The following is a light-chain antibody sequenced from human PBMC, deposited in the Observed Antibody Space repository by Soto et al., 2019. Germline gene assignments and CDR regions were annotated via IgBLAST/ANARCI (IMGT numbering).Light chain of an antibody. CDR3: SSYTSSSTLYV. CDR1: SSDVGGYNY. Sequence: QSVLTQPASVSGSRGQSITISWTGTSSDVGGYNYVSWYQQHPGKAPKLMIYEVSNRPSGVSNRFSGSKSGNTASLTISGLQAEDEADYYCSSYTSSSTLYVFGTGTKV. V-gene: IGLV2-14*01. J-gene: IGLJ1*01. CDR2: EVS.